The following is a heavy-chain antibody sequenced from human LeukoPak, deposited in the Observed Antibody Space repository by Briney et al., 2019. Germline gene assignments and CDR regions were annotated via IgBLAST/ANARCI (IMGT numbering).Heavy chain of an antibody. J-gene: IGHJ4*02. D-gene: IGHD6-19*01. CDR1: GFTFSSYW. CDR3: ARGLYSSCWYEGSFDY. CDR2: IKQGGSER. Sequence: GGSLRLSCAASGFTFSSYWMSWVRQAPGRGLEWVANIKQGGSERYYVDSVKGRFTISRDNAKNSLYLQMNSLRAEDTAVYYCARGLYSSCWYEGSFDYWGQGTLVTVSS. V-gene: IGHV3-7*01.